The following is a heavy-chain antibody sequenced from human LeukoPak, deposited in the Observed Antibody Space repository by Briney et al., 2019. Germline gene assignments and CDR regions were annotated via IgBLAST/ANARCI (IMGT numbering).Heavy chain of an antibody. Sequence: GGSLRLSCAASGFTFSSYAMHWVRQAPGKGLEWVAVISYDGSNKYYADSMKGRFTISRDNSKNTLYLQMNSLRAEDTAVYYCAKDSIAVAGRLDYWGQGTLVTVSS. D-gene: IGHD6-19*01. CDR1: GFTFSSYA. V-gene: IGHV3-30*04. CDR2: ISYDGSNK. J-gene: IGHJ4*02. CDR3: AKDSIAVAGRLDY.